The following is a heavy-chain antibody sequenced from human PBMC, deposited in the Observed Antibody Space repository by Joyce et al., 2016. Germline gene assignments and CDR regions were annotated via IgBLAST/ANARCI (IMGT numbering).Heavy chain of an antibody. CDR3: ARGKAFDV. V-gene: IGHV3-7*01. CDR2: IKQDGSGV. Sequence: EVQLVESGGGLVQPGGSLRLSCAASGFPFSGNSMSWLRQAPGGGLEWVANIKQDGSGVYYLDSVKGRFTVSRDNARSVVHLQMVSLRVEDTALYYCARGKAFDVWGQGTMVTVSS. CDR1: GFPFSGNS. J-gene: IGHJ3*01.